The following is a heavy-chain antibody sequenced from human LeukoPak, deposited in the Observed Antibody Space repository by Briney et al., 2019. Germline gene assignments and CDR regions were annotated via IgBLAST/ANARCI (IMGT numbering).Heavy chain of an antibody. J-gene: IGHJ4*02. Sequence: KPSETLSLTCTVSGGSISSHYWSWIRQPPGKGLGWIGYIYYSGSTNYNPSPKSRVTISVDTSKNQFSLKLSSVTAADTAVYYCAMDRGYFDYWGQGTLVTVSS. CDR3: AMDRGYFDY. CDR2: IYYSGST. CDR1: GGSISSHY. D-gene: IGHD2-2*03. V-gene: IGHV4-59*11.